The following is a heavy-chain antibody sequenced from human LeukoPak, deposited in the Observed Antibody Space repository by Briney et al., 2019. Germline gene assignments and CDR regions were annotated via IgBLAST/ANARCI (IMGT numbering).Heavy chain of an antibody. CDR2: ISSGSSTI. J-gene: IGHJ4*02. Sequence: PGGSLRLSCTASGFSFNTYSMNWVRQAPGKGPEWVSSISSGSSTIYYADSVKGRFIISRDNAKNSLYVQMNSLRAEDTAVYYCARDRPGGSYLDFDYWGQGTLVTVSS. D-gene: IGHD1-26*01. CDR3: ARDRPGGSYLDFDY. CDR1: GFSFNTYS. V-gene: IGHV3-48*04.